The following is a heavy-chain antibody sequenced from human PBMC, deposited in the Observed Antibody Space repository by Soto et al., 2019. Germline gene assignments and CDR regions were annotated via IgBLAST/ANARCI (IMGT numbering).Heavy chain of an antibody. V-gene: IGHV3-48*03. J-gene: IGHJ4*02. CDR2: IDGSGATK. CDR1: GFTFNDFE. D-gene: IGHD3-10*01. CDR3: ARGVGRFNY. Sequence: EVQLLESGGGLVQPGGSLRLSCGVSGFTFNDFEMNWVRQAPGKGPEWLAYIDGSGATKKYADSVRGRFTISRDNPNNSLFLQMSSLSAAYTAIYYWARGVGRFNYWGQGTLVSVSS.